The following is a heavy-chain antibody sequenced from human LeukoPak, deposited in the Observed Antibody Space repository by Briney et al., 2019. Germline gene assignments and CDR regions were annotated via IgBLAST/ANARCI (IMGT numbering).Heavy chain of an antibody. J-gene: IGHJ4*02. V-gene: IGHV3-33*08. CDR3: AADFDF. CDR2: IWSDGINK. Sequence: GRSLRLSCAASGFTFSSYALHWVRQAPGKGLEWVAVIWSDGINKYYIDSVKGRFTISRDNSKNTVYLQMNSLRTEDTALYYCAADFDFWGQGTLVTVSS. CDR1: GFTFSSYA.